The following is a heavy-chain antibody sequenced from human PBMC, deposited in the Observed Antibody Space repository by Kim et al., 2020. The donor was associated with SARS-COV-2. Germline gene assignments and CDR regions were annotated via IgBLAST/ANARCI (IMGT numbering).Heavy chain of an antibody. CDR2: IYYSGST. V-gene: IGHV4-59*01. J-gene: IGHJ6*02. Sequence: SETLSLTCTVSGGSISSYYWSWIRQPPGKGLEWIGYIYYSGSTNYNPSLKSRVTISVDTSKNQFSLKLSSVTAADTAVYYCASAIPPGTYYYYYGMDVWGQGTTVTVYS. CDR1: GGSISSYY. CDR3: ASAIPPGTYYYYYGMDV. D-gene: IGHD2-21*01.